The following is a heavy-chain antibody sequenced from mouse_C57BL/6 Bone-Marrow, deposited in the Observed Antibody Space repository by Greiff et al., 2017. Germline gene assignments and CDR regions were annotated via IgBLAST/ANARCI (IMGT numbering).Heavy chain of an antibody. Sequence: VQLKESGGGLVKPGGSLKLSCAASGFTFSSYAMSWVRQTPEKRLEWVATISDGGSYTYYPDNVKGRFTISRDNAKNNLYLQMSHLKSEDTAMYYCARDPFYYYGTDYFDYWGQGTTLTVSS. CDR1: GFTFSSYA. CDR2: ISDGGSYT. D-gene: IGHD1-1*01. J-gene: IGHJ2*01. CDR3: ARDPFYYYGTDYFDY. V-gene: IGHV5-4*01.